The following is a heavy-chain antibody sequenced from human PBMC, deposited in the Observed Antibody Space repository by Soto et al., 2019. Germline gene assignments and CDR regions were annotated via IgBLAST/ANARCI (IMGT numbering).Heavy chain of an antibody. J-gene: IGHJ4*02. D-gene: IGHD2-15*01. Sequence: GGSLRLAWAASGFTFSDYPMNWVRQAPGKGLEWVSSIRTISSAIYFADSVRGRFTISRDNARNSLYLQMTSLRDEDTAVYYCARETPSFDSWGQGTLVTVSS. CDR2: IRTISSAI. CDR1: GFTFSDYP. CDR3: ARETPSFDS. V-gene: IGHV3-48*02.